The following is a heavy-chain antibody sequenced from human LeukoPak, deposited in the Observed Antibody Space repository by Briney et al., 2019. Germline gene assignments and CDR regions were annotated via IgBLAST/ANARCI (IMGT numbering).Heavy chain of an antibody. J-gene: IGHJ5*02. D-gene: IGHD3-16*01. CDR1: GGSISPYY. CDR2: IYYTGST. CDR3: ARGDYYDGGGRNWFDP. V-gene: IGHV4-59*01. Sequence: PSETLSLTCTVSGGSISPYYRSWIRQPPGKGLEWIGYIYYTGSTYYNPSLKSRVTISIDTSKNQFSLKLASVTAADTAVYYCARGDYYDGGGRNWFDPWGQGTLVTVSS.